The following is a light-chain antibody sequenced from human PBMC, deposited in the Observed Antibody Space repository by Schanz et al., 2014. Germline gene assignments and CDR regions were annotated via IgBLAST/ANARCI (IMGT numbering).Light chain of an antibody. V-gene: IGLV2-8*01. Sequence: QSALTQPASVSGSPGQSITISCTGTSSDVGRYNYVSWYQHHPGKAPKLLIYDVTKRPSGVPDRFSGSKSGNTASLTISGLQAEDEADYYCCSYADSNNLVFGGGTKLTVL. CDR2: DVT. CDR3: CSYADSNNLV. CDR1: SSDVGRYNY. J-gene: IGLJ2*01.